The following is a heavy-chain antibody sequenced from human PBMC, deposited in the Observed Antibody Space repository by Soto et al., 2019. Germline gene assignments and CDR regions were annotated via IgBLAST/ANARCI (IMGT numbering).Heavy chain of an antibody. D-gene: IGHD3-3*01. Sequence: SETLSLTCTVSGGSISSDSYYWGWIRQSPEKGLESIASISYSGSTYYNPTLKSRLIISVDTSKSQFSLKLSSVTAADTAVYYCVRFWPLPSSVSLTNYTAAFDTWGQGAVVPVSS. V-gene: IGHV4-39*01. CDR2: ISYSGST. CDR1: GGSISSDSYY. CDR3: VRFWPLPSSVSLTNYTAAFDT. J-gene: IGHJ5*02.